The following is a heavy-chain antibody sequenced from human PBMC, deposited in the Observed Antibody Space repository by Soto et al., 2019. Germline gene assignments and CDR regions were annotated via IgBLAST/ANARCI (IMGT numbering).Heavy chain of an antibody. CDR3: ATYSGYDYVGRYFDY. D-gene: IGHD5-12*01. V-gene: IGHV3-64*01. Sequence: GGSLRLSCAASGFTFSSYAMHWVRQAPGKGLEYVSAISSNGGSTYYANSVKGRFTISRDNSKNTLYLQMGSLRAEDMAVYYCATYSGYDYVGRYFDYWGKGTLVTVSS. CDR1: GFTFSSYA. J-gene: IGHJ4*02. CDR2: ISSNGGST.